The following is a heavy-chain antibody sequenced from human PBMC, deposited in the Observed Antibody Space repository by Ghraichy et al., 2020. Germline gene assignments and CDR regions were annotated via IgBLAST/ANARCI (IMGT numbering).Heavy chain of an antibody. V-gene: IGHV3-7*03. CDR3: ARGRGLDY. CDR1: GFTFSDYY. J-gene: IGHJ4*02. CDR2: IKQDGSEK. Sequence: WGSLRLSCAASGFTFSDYYMSWIRQAPGKGLEWVANIKQDGSEKYYVDSVKGRFTVSRDNAKNSLYLQMNTLGAEDTALYYCARGRGLDYWGQGTLVTVSS.